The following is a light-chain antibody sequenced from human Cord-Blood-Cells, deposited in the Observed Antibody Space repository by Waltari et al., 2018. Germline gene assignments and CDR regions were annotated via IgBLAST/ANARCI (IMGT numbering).Light chain of an antibody. CDR1: QSVSSY. J-gene: IGKJ4*01. Sequence: EIVLTQSPATLSLSPGERATLSCRASQSVSSYFAWYQQKTGQAPRLLIYDASNRATGIPARFSGSGSGTDFTLTISSLAPEDFAVYYCQQRSNWPLTFGGGTKVEIK. CDR2: DAS. CDR3: QQRSNWPLT. V-gene: IGKV3-11*01.